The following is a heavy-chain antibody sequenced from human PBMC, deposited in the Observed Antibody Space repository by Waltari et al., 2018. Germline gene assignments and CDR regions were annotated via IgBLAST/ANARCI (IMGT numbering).Heavy chain of an antibody. D-gene: IGHD6-19*01. V-gene: IGHV1-2*02. CDR1: GYTFTGYY. Sequence: QVQLVQSGAEVKKPGASVKVSCKASGYTFTGYYMHWVRQAPGQGLEWMGWINPNSGGTNDAQKCQGRVTMTRDTSISTAYRELSRLRSDDTAVYYGARDQATGSGWDYWGQGTLVTVSS. J-gene: IGHJ4*02. CDR2: INPNSGGT. CDR3: ARDQATGSGWDY.